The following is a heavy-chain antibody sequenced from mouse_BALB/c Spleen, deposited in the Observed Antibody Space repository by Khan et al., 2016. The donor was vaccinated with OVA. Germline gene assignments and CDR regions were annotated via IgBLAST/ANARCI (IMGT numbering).Heavy chain of an antibody. CDR3: TGVGYLIAY. V-gene: IGHV1-5*01. J-gene: IGHJ3*01. CDR1: GYTFTSYW. CDR2: IYPGNSDT. D-gene: IGHD2-2*01. Sequence: EVQLQQSGTVLARPGTSVKMSCKASGYTFTSYWMHWVKQRPGQGLEWIGAIYPGNSDTSYNQKFKGQAKLTAVTSTSTAYMELSSLTNEDSAVYYCTGVGYLIAYWGQGTLVTVSA.